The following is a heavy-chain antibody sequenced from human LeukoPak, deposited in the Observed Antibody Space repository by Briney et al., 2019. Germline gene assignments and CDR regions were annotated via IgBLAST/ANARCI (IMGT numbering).Heavy chain of an antibody. CDR3: ARGGYCSSTSCYPLPEDY. CDR1: GYTFTSYG. CDR2: ISAYNGNT. Sequence: ASVKVSCKASGYTFTSYGISWVRQAPGQGLEWMGWISAYNGNTNYAQKLQGRVTMTTDTSTSTAYMELRSLRSDDTAVCYCARGGYCSSTSCYPLPEDYWGQGTLVTVSS. V-gene: IGHV1-18*04. D-gene: IGHD2-2*01. J-gene: IGHJ4*02.